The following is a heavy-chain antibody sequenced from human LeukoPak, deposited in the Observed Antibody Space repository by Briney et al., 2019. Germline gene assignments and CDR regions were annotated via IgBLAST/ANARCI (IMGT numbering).Heavy chain of an antibody. V-gene: IGHV4-39*01. Sequence: SETLSLTCTVSGGSISSSSYYWCWIRQPPGKGLEWIGSIYYSGSTYYNPSLKSRVTISVDTSKNQCSLKLSSVTAADTAVYYCARLVVVVVAAPSDAFDIWGQGTMVTVSS. CDR3: ARLVVVVVAAPSDAFDI. CDR2: IYYSGST. CDR1: GGSISSSSYY. J-gene: IGHJ3*02. D-gene: IGHD2-15*01.